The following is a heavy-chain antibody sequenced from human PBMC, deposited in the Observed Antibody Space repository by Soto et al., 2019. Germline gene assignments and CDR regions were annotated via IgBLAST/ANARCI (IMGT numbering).Heavy chain of an antibody. D-gene: IGHD4-17*01. Sequence: GGSLRLSCAASGFTFSIYGMHWVRQAPGKGLEWVAVISYDGSNKYYADSVKGRFTISRDNSKNTLYLQMNSLRAEDTAVYYCAKGGDGNHFDYWGQGTLVTVS. CDR2: ISYDGSNK. CDR1: GFTFSIYG. CDR3: AKGGDGNHFDY. V-gene: IGHV3-30*18. J-gene: IGHJ4*02.